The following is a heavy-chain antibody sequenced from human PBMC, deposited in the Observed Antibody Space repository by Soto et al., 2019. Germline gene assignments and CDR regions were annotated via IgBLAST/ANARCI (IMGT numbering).Heavy chain of an antibody. Sequence: QVQLQEAGPGLVKPSQTLSLTCTVSGGSLSSGGYDWSWIRQHPGKGLEWIGYLSYSGSTYYNPSLESLVTISVDTSKNQFSLKLSSVTAADTAVYYCARDALSRDSIWGQGTLVTVSS. D-gene: IGHD3-22*01. V-gene: IGHV4-31*01. J-gene: IGHJ4*02. CDR3: ARDALSRDSI. CDR2: LSYSGST. CDR1: GGSLSSGGYD.